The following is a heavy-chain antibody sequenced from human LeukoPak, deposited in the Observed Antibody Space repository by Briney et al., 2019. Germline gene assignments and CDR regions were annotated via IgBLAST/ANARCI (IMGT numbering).Heavy chain of an antibody. CDR3: AKSKGSLFDYFEH. Sequence: PGGSLRLSCAASGFTFSSYAMSWVRQAPGKGLEWVSAISGSGGGKYYAHSVKGRFTISRDNSKNTLYLQMNGLRAEDTAIYYCAKSKGSLFDYFEHWGQGAVVTVSA. CDR2: ISGSGGGK. J-gene: IGHJ4*02. CDR1: GFTFSSYA. D-gene: IGHD1-26*01. V-gene: IGHV3-23*01.